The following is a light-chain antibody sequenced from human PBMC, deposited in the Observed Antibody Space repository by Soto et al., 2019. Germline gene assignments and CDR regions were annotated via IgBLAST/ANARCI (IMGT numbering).Light chain of an antibody. CDR3: LQDYNYPYT. V-gene: IGKV3-11*01. J-gene: IGKJ2*01. Sequence: EIVLTQSPATLSLSPGERGTLSCRASESVTNYLAWYQQKPGQAPRLLVYDVSNRATGIPARFSGGGSGTDFTLTISNLEPEDFAVYYCLQDYNYPYTFGQGTKLEIK. CDR1: ESVTNY. CDR2: DVS.